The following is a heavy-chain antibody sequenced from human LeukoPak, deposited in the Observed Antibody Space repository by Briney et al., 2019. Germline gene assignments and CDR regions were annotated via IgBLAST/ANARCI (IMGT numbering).Heavy chain of an antibody. V-gene: IGHV3-23*01. J-gene: IGHJ4*02. D-gene: IGHD2-21*02. Sequence: GESLRLSCAASGFTFEDYAMHWVRQAPGKGLEWVSAISGSGGSTYYADSVKGRFTISRDKSKNTLYLQMNSLRAEDTAVYYCAKDLSLYCGGDCYRNEFYFDYWGQGTLVTVSS. CDR3: AKDLSLYCGGDCYRNEFYFDY. CDR1: GFTFEDYA. CDR2: ISGSGGST.